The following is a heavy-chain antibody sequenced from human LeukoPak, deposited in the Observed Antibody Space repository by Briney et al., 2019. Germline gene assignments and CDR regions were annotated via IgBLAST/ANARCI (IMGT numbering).Heavy chain of an antibody. CDR3: ARSGLNDFWSGYYNWSDP. Sequence: GASVKVSCKASGGTFSSYAISWVRQAPGQGLEWMGGIIPIFGTANYAQKFQGRVTITADESTSTAYMELSSLRSEDTAVYYCARSGLNDFWSGYYNWSDPWGQGTLVTVSS. J-gene: IGHJ5*02. V-gene: IGHV1-69*01. CDR1: GGTFSSYA. D-gene: IGHD3-3*01. CDR2: IIPIFGTA.